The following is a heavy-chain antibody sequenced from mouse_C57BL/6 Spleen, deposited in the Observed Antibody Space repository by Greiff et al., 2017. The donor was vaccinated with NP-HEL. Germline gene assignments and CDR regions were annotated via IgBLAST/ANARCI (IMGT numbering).Heavy chain of an antibody. V-gene: IGHV1-39*01. D-gene: IGHD2-1*01. Sequence: QLQESGPELVKPGASVKISCKASGYSFTDYNMNWVKQSNGTSLEWIGVINPNYGTTSYNQKFKGKATLTVDQSSSTAYMQLNSLTSEDSAVYYCARSGGNYFDYAMDYWGQGTSVTVSS. J-gene: IGHJ4*01. CDR3: ARSGGNYFDYAMDY. CDR2: INPNYGTT. CDR1: GYSFTDYN.